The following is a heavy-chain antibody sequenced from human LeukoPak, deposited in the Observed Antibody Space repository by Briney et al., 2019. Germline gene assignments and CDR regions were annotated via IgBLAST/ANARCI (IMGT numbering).Heavy chain of an antibody. CDR1: GASISNSRDY. D-gene: IGHD6-19*01. Sequence: SETLSLSCTVSGASISNSRDYWGWIRQPPGKGLVWIGSIFFSGSTYYNPSLKSRAAISVDSSKNQFSLKLSSVTAADTAFYYCATHVEIAVAGPIEYWGQGTLVPVSS. CDR2: IFFSGST. J-gene: IGHJ4*02. CDR3: ATHVEIAVAGPIEY. V-gene: IGHV4-39*01.